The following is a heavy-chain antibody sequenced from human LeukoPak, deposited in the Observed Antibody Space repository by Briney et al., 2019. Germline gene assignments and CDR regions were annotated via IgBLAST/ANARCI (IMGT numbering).Heavy chain of an antibody. J-gene: IGHJ5*02. CDR2: FDPEDGET. D-gene: IGHD2-15*01. CDR1: GYTLTELS. Sequence: SVKVSCKVSGYTLTELSMHWVRQAPGKGLEWMGGFDPEDGETIYAQKFQGRVTMTEDTSTDTAYMELSSLRSEDTAVYYCATLRFYCSGGSCYPENWFDPWGEGTLVTVSS. V-gene: IGHV1-24*01. CDR3: ATLRFYCSGGSCYPENWFDP.